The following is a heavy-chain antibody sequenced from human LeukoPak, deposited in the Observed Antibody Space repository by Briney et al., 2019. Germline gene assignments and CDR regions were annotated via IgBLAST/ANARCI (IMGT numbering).Heavy chain of an antibody. CDR1: GFTFSSYA. V-gene: IGHV3-23*01. D-gene: IGHD6-6*01. CDR3: AEGWETYSSSSLFDY. CDR2: ISDSGGST. Sequence: PGGSLRLSCAASGFTFSSYAMSWVRQAPGKGLEWVSSISDSGGSTYFADSVKGRFTISRDNSKNTLYLQMNSLRAEDTAVYYCAEGWETYSSSSLFDYWGQGTLVTVSS. J-gene: IGHJ4*02.